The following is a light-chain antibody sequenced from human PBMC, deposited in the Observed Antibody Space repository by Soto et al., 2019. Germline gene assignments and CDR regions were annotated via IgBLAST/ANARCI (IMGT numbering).Light chain of an antibody. CDR3: QQYNNWLT. J-gene: IGKJ4*01. CDR1: ESVSSN. V-gene: IGKV3-15*01. Sequence: EIGMTQSPATRSVSPGERATLSCRASESVSSNLAWYQQKPGQAPRLLIYGASTRATGIPARFSGSGSGTEFTLTISSLQSEDFALYYCQQYNNWLTFGGGTKVEIK. CDR2: GAS.